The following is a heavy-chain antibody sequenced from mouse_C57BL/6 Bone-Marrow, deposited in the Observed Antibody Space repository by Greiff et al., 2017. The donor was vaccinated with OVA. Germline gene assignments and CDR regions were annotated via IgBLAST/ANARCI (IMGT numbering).Heavy chain of an antibody. D-gene: IGHD1-1*01. CDR1: GYTFTSYW. CDR3: ARGPYYYGSSYVYYFDY. V-gene: IGHV1-52*01. Sequence: QVQLQQPGAELVRPGSSVKLSCKASGYTFTSYWMHWVKQRPIQGLEWIGNIDPSDSETHYNQKFKDKATLTVDKSSSTAYMQLSSLTSEDSAVYYCARGPYYYGSSYVYYFDYWGQGTTLTVSS. J-gene: IGHJ2*01. CDR2: IDPSDSET.